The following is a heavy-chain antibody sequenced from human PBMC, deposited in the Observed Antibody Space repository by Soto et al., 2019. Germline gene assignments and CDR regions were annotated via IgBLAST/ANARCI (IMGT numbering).Heavy chain of an antibody. Sequence: SETLSLTCAVYGGSFSGYYCSWLRQPPGKGLEWIGEINHSGSTNYNPSLKSRVTISVDTSKNQFSLKLSSVTAADTAVYYCARGPSRMTIFGVVISYYYYGMDVWGQGTTVTVSS. J-gene: IGHJ6*02. CDR2: INHSGST. D-gene: IGHD3-3*01. CDR3: ARGPSRMTIFGVVISYYYYGMDV. V-gene: IGHV4-34*01. CDR1: GGSFSGYY.